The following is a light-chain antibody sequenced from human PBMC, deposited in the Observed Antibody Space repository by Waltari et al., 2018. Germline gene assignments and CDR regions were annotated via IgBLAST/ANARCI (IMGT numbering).Light chain of an antibody. Sequence: DIQMTQSPSSLSASVGDRVTITCRASQGIGDDLGWYQQKPGKAPLRLIYAAASLQSGVPSRFSGSGSGTEFTLTVSSLQAEDVAVYYCQQYYSFPFTFGQGTKLE. V-gene: IGKV1-17*01. CDR3: QQYYSFPFT. J-gene: IGKJ2*01. CDR1: QGIGDD. CDR2: AAA.